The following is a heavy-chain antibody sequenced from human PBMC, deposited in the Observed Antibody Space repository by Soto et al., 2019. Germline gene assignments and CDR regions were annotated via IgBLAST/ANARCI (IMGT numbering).Heavy chain of an antibody. CDR1: GFTFDDYA. CDR2: ISWNSGSI. V-gene: IGHV3-9*01. D-gene: IGHD2-15*01. J-gene: IGHJ4*02. Sequence: EVQLVESGGGSVQPGRSLRLSCAASGFTFDDYAMHWVRQAPGKGLEWVSGISWNSGSIGYADSVKGRFTISRDNAKNSLYLQMNSLRAEDTALYYCANLLGYWGQGTLVTVSS. CDR3: ANLLGY.